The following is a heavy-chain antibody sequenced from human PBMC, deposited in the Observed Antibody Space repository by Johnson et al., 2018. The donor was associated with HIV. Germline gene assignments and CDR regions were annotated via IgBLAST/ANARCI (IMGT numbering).Heavy chain of an antibody. CDR1: GFTFSSYD. CDR2: IGTAGDT. Sequence: VQLVESGGGLVQPGGSLRLSCAASGFTFSSYDMHWVRQATGKGLEWVSAIGTAGDTYYPGSVKGRFTISRENAKNSLYLQMNSLRAEDTAVYFCARDRPYYYDSSGLAPHDAFDIWGQGTMVTVSS. V-gene: IGHV3-13*01. D-gene: IGHD3-22*01. CDR3: ARDRPYYYDSSGLAPHDAFDI. J-gene: IGHJ3*02.